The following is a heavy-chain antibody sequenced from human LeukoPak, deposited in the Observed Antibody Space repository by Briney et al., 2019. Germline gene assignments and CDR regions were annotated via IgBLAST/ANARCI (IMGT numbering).Heavy chain of an antibody. CDR2: INPTSSVT. CDR1: GYTFVGYF. J-gene: IGHJ6*02. D-gene: IGHD3-16*02. Sequence: ASVKVSCKASGYTFVGYFMYWVRQVPGQGLECMGWINPTSSVTNYAQHFQGRVTMTSDTSISTTYMELSRLTSDDTAVYYCARGPKSFYYHGMDVWGQGTTVTVSS. V-gene: IGHV1-2*02. CDR3: ARGPKSFYYHGMDV.